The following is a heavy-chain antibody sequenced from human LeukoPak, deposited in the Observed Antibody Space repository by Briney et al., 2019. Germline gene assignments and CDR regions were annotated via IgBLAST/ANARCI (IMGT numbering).Heavy chain of an antibody. CDR1: GYTLTELS. CDR3: ATDHYGDYYFDY. D-gene: IGHD4-17*01. Sequence: ASVKVSCKVSGYTLTELSMHWVRQAPGKGLEWMGGFDPEDGETIYAQKFQGRVTMTEDTSTDTAYMELSSLRSEDTAVYYCATDHYGDYYFDYWGQGTPVTVSS. J-gene: IGHJ4*02. V-gene: IGHV1-24*01. CDR2: FDPEDGET.